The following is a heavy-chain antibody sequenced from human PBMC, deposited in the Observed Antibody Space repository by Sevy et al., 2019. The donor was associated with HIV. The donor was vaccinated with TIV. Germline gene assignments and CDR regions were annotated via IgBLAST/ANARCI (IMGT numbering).Heavy chain of an antibody. CDR1: GFTFSSYT. CDR2: IITSFGTK. D-gene: IGHD3-22*01. CDR3: ARGITMIFGGGYYFDY. Sequence: ASVKVSCKASGFTFSSYTITWVRQAPGQGLEWMGEIITSFGTKNYAQRFQDRVSITADGSTTTDYMELSSLRSDDTAVYYCARGITMIFGGGYYFDYWGQGTLVTVSS. J-gene: IGHJ4*02. V-gene: IGHV1-69*13.